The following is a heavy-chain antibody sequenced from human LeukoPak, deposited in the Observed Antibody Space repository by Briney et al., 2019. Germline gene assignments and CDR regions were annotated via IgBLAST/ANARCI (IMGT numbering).Heavy chain of an antibody. D-gene: IGHD3-16*01. CDR3: ATDRSYALTG. CDR2: IKSDGSTT. Sequence: PGGSLRLSCAASGFTFSSTWMHWVRQAPGQGLAWVSQIKSDGSTTTYADYVKGRFTVSRDNAKNTVYLQMNSLRVEDTAVYYCATDRSYALTGWGQGTLVTVSS. J-gene: IGHJ4*02. CDR1: GFTFSSTW. V-gene: IGHV3-74*03.